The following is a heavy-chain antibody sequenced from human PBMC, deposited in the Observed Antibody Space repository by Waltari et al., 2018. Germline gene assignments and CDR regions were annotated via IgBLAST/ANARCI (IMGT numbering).Heavy chain of an antibody. CDR1: GYTFTGYY. Sequence: QVQLVQSGAEVKKPGASVKVSCKASGYTFTGYYMHWVRQAPGQGLEGMGGSDTNGGGTNYAQKFQGRVTMTRDTSISTAYMELGRLGSDDTAVYYCAIDVGITMIVVDGMDVWGQGTTVTVSS. CDR3: AIDVGITMIVVDGMDV. J-gene: IGHJ6*02. CDR2: SDTNGGGT. D-gene: IGHD3-22*01. V-gene: IGHV1-2*02.